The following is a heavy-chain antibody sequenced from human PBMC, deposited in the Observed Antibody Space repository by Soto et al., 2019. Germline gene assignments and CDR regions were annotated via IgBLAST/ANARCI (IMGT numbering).Heavy chain of an antibody. V-gene: IGHV3-7*05. J-gene: IGHJ4*02. Sequence: VQLVESGGGLVQPGGSLRLSCAASGFTFSSYWMSWVRQAPGKGLEWVANIKQDGSEKYYVDSVKGRFTISRDNAKNSLYLQMNSLRAEDTAVYYCARDPSDYPSGPVDYWGQGTLVTVSS. CDR3: ARDPSDYPSGPVDY. CDR1: GFTFSSYW. CDR2: IKQDGSEK. D-gene: IGHD4-17*01.